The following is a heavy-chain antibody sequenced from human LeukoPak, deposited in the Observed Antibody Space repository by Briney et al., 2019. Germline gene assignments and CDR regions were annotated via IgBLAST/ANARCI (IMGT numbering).Heavy chain of an antibody. CDR3: ARHGPDTAMVDY. CDR2: IYSSGST. CDR1: GDSISTNY. V-gene: IGHV4-59*08. Sequence: PSETLSLTCTVSGDSISTNYWSWIRQPPGKGLEWIGFIYSSGSTNYTPSLKSRVTISVDTSKNQFSLNLRSVTAADTAVYYCARHGPDTAMVDYWGQGTLVTVSS. D-gene: IGHD5-18*01. J-gene: IGHJ4*02.